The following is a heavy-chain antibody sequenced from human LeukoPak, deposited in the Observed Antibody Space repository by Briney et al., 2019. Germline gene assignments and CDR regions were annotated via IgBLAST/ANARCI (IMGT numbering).Heavy chain of an antibody. J-gene: IGHJ6*03. CDR2: IYYSGST. CDR1: GGSTSSSSYY. D-gene: IGHD6-13*01. V-gene: IGHV4-39*01. CDR3: ARADYSSTWSHDYYYMDV. Sequence: SETLSLTCTVSGGSTSSSSYYWGWIRQPPGKGLEWIGSIYYSGSTYYNPSLKSRVTISVDTSKNQFSLKLSSVTAADTAVYYCARADYSSTWSHDYYYMDVWGKGTTVTVSS.